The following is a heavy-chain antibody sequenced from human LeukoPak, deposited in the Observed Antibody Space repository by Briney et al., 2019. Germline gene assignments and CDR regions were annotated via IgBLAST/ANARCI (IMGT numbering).Heavy chain of an antibody. CDR3: AREGGSAVYSSSSGAFDI. CDR2: INWNGGST. D-gene: IGHD6-6*01. Sequence: GGSLRLSCAASGFTFSSYGMHWVRQAPGKGLEWVSGINWNGGSTGYADSVKGRFTISRDNAKNSLYLQMNSLRAEDTALYYCAREGGSAVYSSSSGAFDIWGQGTMVTVSS. J-gene: IGHJ3*02. CDR1: GFTFSSYG. V-gene: IGHV3-20*04.